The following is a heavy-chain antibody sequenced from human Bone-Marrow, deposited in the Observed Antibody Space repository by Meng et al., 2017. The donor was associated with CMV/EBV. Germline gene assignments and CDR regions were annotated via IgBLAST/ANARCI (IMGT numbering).Heavy chain of an antibody. J-gene: IGHJ5*02. D-gene: IGHD3-16*01. Sequence: GGSLRLSCAASGFTFSSYAMHWVRQAPGKGLEWVAVISYDGSNKYYADSVKGRFTISRDNAKNSLYLQMNSLRAEDTAVYYCARDWGKTWGQGTRVTVSS. CDR1: GFTFSSYA. V-gene: IGHV3-30*04. CDR3: ARDWGKT. CDR2: ISYDGSNK.